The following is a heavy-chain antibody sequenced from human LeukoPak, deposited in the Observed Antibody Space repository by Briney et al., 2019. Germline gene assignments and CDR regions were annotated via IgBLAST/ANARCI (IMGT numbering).Heavy chain of an antibody. CDR1: GFDFSYAW. CDR3: TTAPSGYAYMNGWHLDY. V-gene: IGHV3-15*01. Sequence: PGGSLRLSCAASGFDFSYAWMSWVRQAPGKGPEWIGRIKRKSDGETTDYAAPVKGRFTISRDDSKNTLFLQMNSLKTEDTAFYYCTTAPSGYAYMNGWHLDYWGQGALVTVSS. CDR2: IKRKSDGETT. J-gene: IGHJ4*02. D-gene: IGHD5-18*01.